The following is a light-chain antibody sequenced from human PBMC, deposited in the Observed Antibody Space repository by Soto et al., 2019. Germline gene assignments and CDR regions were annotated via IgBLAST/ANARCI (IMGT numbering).Light chain of an antibody. J-gene: IGKJ5*01. CDR1: QTISSW. Sequence: DIQMTQSPSTLSGSVGDRVTITCRASQTISSWLAWYQQKPGKVPKLLIYAASILQSGVPSRFSGSGSGTDFTLTISSLQPEDVARYYCQKYNSAPLTFGQGTRLEIK. CDR2: AAS. V-gene: IGKV1-27*01. CDR3: QKYNSAPLT.